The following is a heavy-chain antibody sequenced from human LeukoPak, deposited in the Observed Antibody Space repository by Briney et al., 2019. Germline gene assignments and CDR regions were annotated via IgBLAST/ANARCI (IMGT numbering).Heavy chain of an antibody. Sequence: GGSLRLSCAASGFTFSSYWMSWVRQAPGKGLEWVSAISGSGGGTYYADSVKGRFTISRDNSKNTLYVQMNSLRAADTAVYYCAKAAGRGYNYGDYFDYWGQGTLVTVS. D-gene: IGHD5-18*01. CDR2: ISGSGGGT. J-gene: IGHJ4*02. CDR3: AKAAGRGYNYGDYFDY. V-gene: IGHV3-23*01. CDR1: GFTFSSYW.